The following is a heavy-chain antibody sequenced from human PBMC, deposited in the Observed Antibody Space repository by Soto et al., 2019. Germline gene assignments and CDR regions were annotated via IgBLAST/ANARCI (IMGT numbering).Heavy chain of an antibody. CDR2: IIPIFGTA. V-gene: IGHV1-69*01. J-gene: IGHJ4*02. D-gene: IGHD3-22*01. CDR1: GGTFSSYA. Sequence: QVQLVQSGAEVKKPGSSVKVSCKASGGTFSSYAISWVRLAPGQGLEWMGGIIPIFGTANYAQKFQGRVTITADESTSTAYMELSSLRSEDTAVYYCARARPGRGYSSGYYLIDYWGQGTLVTVSS. CDR3: ARARPGRGYSSGYYLIDY.